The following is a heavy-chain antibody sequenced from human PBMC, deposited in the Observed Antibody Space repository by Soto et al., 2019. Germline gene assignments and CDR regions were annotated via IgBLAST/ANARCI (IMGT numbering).Heavy chain of an antibody. CDR2: ISYDGSNK. CDR1: GFTFSSYA. D-gene: IGHD6-19*01. CDR3: ASRSSGWYFDY. V-gene: IGHV3-30-3*01. J-gene: IGHJ4*02. Sequence: GGSLRLSCAASGFTFSSYAMHWVRQAPGKGLEWVVVISYDGSNKYYADSVKGRFTISRDNSKNTLFLQMNSLRAEDTAVYYCASRSSGWYFDYWGQGTLVTVSS.